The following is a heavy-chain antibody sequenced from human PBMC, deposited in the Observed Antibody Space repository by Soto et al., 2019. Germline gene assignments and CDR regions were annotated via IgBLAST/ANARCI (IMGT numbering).Heavy chain of an antibody. Sequence: GGSLRLSCGASGFSLSSYSVNWVRQAPGKGLEWVSSISGGSVYIYYAAALKGRFTISSDNAKNSFYLQITSLRADASAVYYCARDSEPSMGTICPTYDMWG. V-gene: IGHV3-21*01. CDR1: GFSLSSYS. CDR2: ISGGSVYI. J-gene: IGHJ3*02. CDR3: ARDSEPSMGTICPTYDM.